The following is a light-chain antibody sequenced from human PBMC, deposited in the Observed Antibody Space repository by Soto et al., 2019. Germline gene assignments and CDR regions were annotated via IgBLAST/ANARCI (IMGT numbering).Light chain of an antibody. CDR2: GTS. J-gene: IGKJ5*01. Sequence: EIVLTQSPGTLALSPGSRCTLPCRASQSVTSSYLAWYQHKPRHAPGLLIYGTSSRATGIPDSFSGSGSGTEFTLTISRMEPEDSAVYYCQQYGSSITFGQGTRLEIK. V-gene: IGKV3-20*01. CDR3: QQYGSSIT. CDR1: QSVTSSY.